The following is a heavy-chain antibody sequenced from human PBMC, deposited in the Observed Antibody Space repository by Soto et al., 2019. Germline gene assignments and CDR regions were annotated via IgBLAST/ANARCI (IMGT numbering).Heavy chain of an antibody. CDR3: ARDFSGGYYYYYGIDV. CDR2: IWYDGSNK. CDR1: GFTFSSYG. Sequence: GGSLRLSCAASGFTFSSYGMHWVRQAPGKGLEWVAVIWYDGSNKYYADSVKGRFTISRDNSKNTLYLQMNSLRAEDTAVYYCARDFSGGYYYYYGIDVWGQGTTVTVSS. D-gene: IGHD1-26*01. J-gene: IGHJ6*02. V-gene: IGHV3-33*01.